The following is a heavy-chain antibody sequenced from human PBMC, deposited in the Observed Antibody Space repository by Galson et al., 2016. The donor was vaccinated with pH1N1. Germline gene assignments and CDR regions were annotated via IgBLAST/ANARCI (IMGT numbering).Heavy chain of an antibody. V-gene: IGHV4-34*01. CDR2: INQSGGT. Sequence: SETLSLTCAVYGGSFTGYYWVWIRQPPGKGLEWVGEINQSGGTNYNASLKSRVTISADTSEKQLSLKLRSVTVADTAVYFCARGDAYEVYESTLGSFEYYSMDVWGKGTTVTVSS. CDR3: ARGDAYEVYESTLGSFEYYSMDV. J-gene: IGHJ6*03. D-gene: IGHD3-9*01. CDR1: GGSFTGYY.